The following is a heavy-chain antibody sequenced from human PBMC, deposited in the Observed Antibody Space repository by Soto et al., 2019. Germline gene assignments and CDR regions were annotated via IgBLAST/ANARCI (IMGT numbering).Heavy chain of an antibody. CDR1: GFTFSSYS. CDR2: ISSSSSTI. D-gene: IGHD2-15*01. J-gene: IGHJ4*02. V-gene: IGHV3-48*01. Sequence: HPGGSLRLSCAASGFTFSSYSMNWVRQAPGKGLEWVSYISSSSSTIYYADSVKGRFTISRDNAKNSLYLQMNSLRSEDTAVYYCARGPGGPDGPGDYWGQGTLVTVSS. CDR3: ARGPGGPDGPGDY.